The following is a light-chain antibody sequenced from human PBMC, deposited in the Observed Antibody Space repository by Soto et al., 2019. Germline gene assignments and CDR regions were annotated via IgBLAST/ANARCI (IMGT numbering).Light chain of an antibody. Sequence: QSVLTQPPSVSAAPGQRVTISCTGTSSNIGASYHVHWYQQLPGTAPKLLIYGNSNRPSGVPDRFSASKSGTSASLAITGLQPEDEADYYCQSYDSSLSGWVFGGGTQLTVL. CDR3: QSYDSSLSGWV. CDR1: SSNIGASYH. J-gene: IGLJ3*02. V-gene: IGLV1-40*01. CDR2: GNS.